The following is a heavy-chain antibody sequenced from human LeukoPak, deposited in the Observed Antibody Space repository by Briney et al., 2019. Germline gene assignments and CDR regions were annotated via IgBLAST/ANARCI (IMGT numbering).Heavy chain of an antibody. V-gene: IGHV4-38-2*02. CDR3: ARGSGYYGSGSYYKGRYYYMDV. Sequence: SETLSLTCTVSGYSISSGYYWGWIRQPPGKGLEWIGSIYHSGSTYYNPSLKSRVTISVDTSKNQFSLKLSSVTAADTAVYYCARGSGYYGSGSYYKGRYYYMDVWGKGTTVTVSS. D-gene: IGHD3-10*01. CDR1: GYSISSGYY. J-gene: IGHJ6*03. CDR2: IYHSGST.